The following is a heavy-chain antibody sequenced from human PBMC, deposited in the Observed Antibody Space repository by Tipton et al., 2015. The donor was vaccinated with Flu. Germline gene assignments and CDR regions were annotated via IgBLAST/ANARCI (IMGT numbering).Heavy chain of an antibody. CDR3: ARSSSAYDYVWGGSYYFDF. CDR1: GCPIGSSTYH. D-gene: IGHD3-16*01. CDR2: LYDSGIT. Sequence: TLSLTCTVFGCPIGSSTYHWGWIRQPPGKGLEWIGSLYDSGITYYNPSLKGRVTISLDTSKNQFSLKLISVTAADTAVYYCARSSSAYDYVWGGSYYFDFWGQGTLVTVSS. J-gene: IGHJ4*02. V-gene: IGHV4-39*07.